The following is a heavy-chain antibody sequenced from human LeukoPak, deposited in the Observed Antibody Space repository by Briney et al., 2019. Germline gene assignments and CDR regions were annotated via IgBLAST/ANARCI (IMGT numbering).Heavy chain of an antibody. D-gene: IGHD3-16*02. CDR3: ARGLGSYPEYPLDY. V-gene: IGHV1-18*01. Sequence: ASVLVSCKASGYTFINYGISWVRQAPGEGLEWMGWISAITGSTNYAQKLQGRVILTTDTSTRTAYMDLRSLRSDDTAVYYCARGLGSYPEYPLDYWGQGTLVTVSS. CDR2: ISAITGST. J-gene: IGHJ4*02. CDR1: GYTFINYG.